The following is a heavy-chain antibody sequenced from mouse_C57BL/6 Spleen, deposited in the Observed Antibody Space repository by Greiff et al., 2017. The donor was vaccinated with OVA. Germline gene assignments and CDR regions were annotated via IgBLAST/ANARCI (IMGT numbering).Heavy chain of an antibody. CDR3: ARSGIWGLPYFDY. J-gene: IGHJ2*01. V-gene: IGHV14-2*01. CDR1: GFNINDYY. CDR2: IDPEDGET. Sequence: EVQRVEPGAELVKPGASVKLSCTASGFNINDYYMHWVKQRTEQGLEWIGRIDPEDGETKYAPKFQGKATITADPSSNTAYLQLSSLTSEDTAVYYCARSGIWGLPYFDYWGQGTTLTVSS. D-gene: IGHD3-1*01.